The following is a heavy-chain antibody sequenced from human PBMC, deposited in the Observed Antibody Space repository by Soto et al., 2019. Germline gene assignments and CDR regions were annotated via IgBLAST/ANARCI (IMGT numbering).Heavy chain of an antibody. CDR2: INAGSGNS. D-gene: IGHD4-4*01. CDR3: ASTTVTGFYYYYMDV. J-gene: IGHJ6*03. CDR1: GYSFASHA. Sequence: QVQLVQSGAEVKRPGASVKVSCEASGYSFASHAIHWVRQAPGQRLEWMGWINAGSGNSKYSQNFQGRVTITRDTSASTAYMELSSLRSEDTAIYYGASTTVTGFYYYYMDVWGKGTTVSVS. V-gene: IGHV1-3*01.